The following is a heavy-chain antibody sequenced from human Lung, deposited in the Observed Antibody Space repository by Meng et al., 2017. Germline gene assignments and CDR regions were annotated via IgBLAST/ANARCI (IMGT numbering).Heavy chain of an antibody. J-gene: IGHJ4*02. CDR2: INAGNGNT. Sequence: QVQLVQSGAEVKTPGASVKVSCKASGYTFSTYTMHWVRQAPGQRLEWMGWINAGNGNTKFSQKFQGRVTITRDTSARTAYMELSSLRSEDTAVYYCARDAAMVKGGDYWGQGTLVTVSS. V-gene: IGHV1-3*01. CDR3: ARDAAMVKGGDY. D-gene: IGHD5-18*01. CDR1: GYTFSTYT.